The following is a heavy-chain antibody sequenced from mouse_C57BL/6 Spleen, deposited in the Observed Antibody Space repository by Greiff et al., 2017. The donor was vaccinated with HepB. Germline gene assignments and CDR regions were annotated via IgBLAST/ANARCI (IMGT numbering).Heavy chain of an antibody. V-gene: IGHV5-4*01. CDR1: GFTFSSYA. J-gene: IGHJ2*01. CDR3: AREEGRYYFDY. CDR2: ISDGGSYT. Sequence: EVKVVESGGGLVKPGGSLKLSCAASGFTFSSYAMSWVRQTPEKRLEWVATISDGGSYTYYPDNVKGRFTISRDNAKNNLYLQMSHLKSDDTAMYYCAREEGRYYFDYWGQGTTLTVAS.